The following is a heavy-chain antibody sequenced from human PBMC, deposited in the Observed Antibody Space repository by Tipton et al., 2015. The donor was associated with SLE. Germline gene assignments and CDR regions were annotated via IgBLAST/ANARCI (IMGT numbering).Heavy chain of an antibody. D-gene: IGHD2-2*01. J-gene: IGHJ6*03. Sequence: LRLSCTVSRGSITSYYWSWIRQPPGKGLEWIAYVHYSGTTNYNPSLRSRVTISIDTSENQFSLKLSSVTAADTAVYYCARDKVVPAAKHYMDVWGKGTTVTVSS. CDR1: RGSITSYY. CDR2: VHYSGTT. V-gene: IGHV4-59*12. CDR3: ARDKVVPAAKHYMDV.